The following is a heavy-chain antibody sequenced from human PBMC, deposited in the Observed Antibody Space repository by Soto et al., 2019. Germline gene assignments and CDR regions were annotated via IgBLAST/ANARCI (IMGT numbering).Heavy chain of an antibody. CDR2: ISYDGSNK. CDR1: GFTFSSYG. J-gene: IGHJ4*02. CDR3: AKAPYSGYEIDY. Sequence: QVQLVESGGGVVQPGRSLRLSCAASGFTFSSYGMHWVRQAPGKGLEWVAVISYDGSNKYYADSVKGRFTISRDNSKNTLYLQMTSLRAEDTAVYYCAKAPYSGYEIDYWGQGTLVTVSS. D-gene: IGHD5-12*01. V-gene: IGHV3-30*18.